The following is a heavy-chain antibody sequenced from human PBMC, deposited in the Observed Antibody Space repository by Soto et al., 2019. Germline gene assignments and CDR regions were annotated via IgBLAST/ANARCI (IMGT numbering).Heavy chain of an antibody. D-gene: IGHD3-3*01. CDR3: ARLGGGGYDFWSGYLHSDYYYYYMDV. CDR2: IKQDGSEK. V-gene: IGHV3-7*01. J-gene: IGHJ6*03. Sequence: PGGSLRLSCAASGFTFSSYGMSWVRQAPGKGLEWVANIKQDGSEKYYVGSVKGRFTISRDNAKNSLYLQMNSLRAEDTAVYYCARLGGGGYDFWSGYLHSDYYYYYMDVWGKGATVTVSS. CDR1: GFTFSSYG.